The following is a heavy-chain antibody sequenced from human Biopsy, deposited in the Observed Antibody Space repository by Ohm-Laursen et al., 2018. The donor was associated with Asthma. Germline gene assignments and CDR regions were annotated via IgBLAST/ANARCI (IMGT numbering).Heavy chain of an antibody. J-gene: IGHJ3*02. CDR3: ARTYYDFLTGQVNDSLAM. D-gene: IGHD3-9*01. Sequence: ASVKVSCKASGYTFINYAIHWVRQAPGQRLEWMGWINAGNGNTKYSEKFQGRVTITRDTSASTAYMDLSSLRSEDTAVYYCARTYYDFLTGQVNDSLAMWGQGTVVTVSS. V-gene: IGHV1-3*01. CDR1: GYTFINYA. CDR2: INAGNGNT.